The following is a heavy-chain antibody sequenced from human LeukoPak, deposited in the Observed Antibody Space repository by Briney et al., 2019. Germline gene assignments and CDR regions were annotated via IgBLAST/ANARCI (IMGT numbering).Heavy chain of an antibody. CDR2: ISSSGSTI. Sequence: GGSLRLSCAASGFPFKDYYMTWIRQAPGKGLEWVSHISSSGSTIYYADSVKGRFIISRDNAKNSLYLQMNSLRAEDTAVYYCARFDYYGSGGLFDQWGQGTLVTVSS. J-gene: IGHJ4*02. V-gene: IGHV3-11*04. D-gene: IGHD3-10*01. CDR3: ARFDYYGSGGLFDQ. CDR1: GFPFKDYY.